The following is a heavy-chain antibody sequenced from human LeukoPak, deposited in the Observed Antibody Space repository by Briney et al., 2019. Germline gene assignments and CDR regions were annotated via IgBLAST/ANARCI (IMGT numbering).Heavy chain of an antibody. J-gene: IGHJ4*02. D-gene: IGHD3-22*01. V-gene: IGHV1-69*06. CDR3: ARASYYYDSSGYYYIRRGSDY. Sequence: ASVKVSCKASGGTFSSYAISWVRQAPGQGLEWMGGIIPIFGTANYAQKFQGRVTITADKSTSTAYMELSSLRSEDTAVYYCARASYYYDSSGYYYIRRGSDYWGQGTLVTVSS. CDR2: IIPIFGTA. CDR1: GGTFSSYA.